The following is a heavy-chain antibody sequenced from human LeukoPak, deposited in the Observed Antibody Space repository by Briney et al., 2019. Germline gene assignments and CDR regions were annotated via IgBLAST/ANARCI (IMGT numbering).Heavy chain of an antibody. CDR2: IQSKTDGGTT. J-gene: IGHJ4*02. CDR3: ATLTVRGVINV. CDR1: GFTFSNTW. V-gene: IGHV3-15*01. Sequence: GGSLRLSCAASGFTFSNTWMNWVRQAPGKGLEWVGRIQSKTDGGTTEYAEPVKGRFTISRDDSKTTLYLQMNSLKTEDAAVYYCATLTVRGVINVWGQGTLVTVSS. D-gene: IGHD3-10*01.